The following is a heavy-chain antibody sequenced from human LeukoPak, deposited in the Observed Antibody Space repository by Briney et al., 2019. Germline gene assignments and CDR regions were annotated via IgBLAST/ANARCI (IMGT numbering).Heavy chain of an antibody. CDR2: ISSSGSTI. CDR3: ARSRSSGWSRCYFDY. Sequence: PGGSLRLSCAASGFTFSDYYMSWIRQAPGKGLEWVSYISSSGSTIYYADSVKGRFTISRDNAKNSLYLQMNSLRAEDTAVYYCARSRSSGWSRCYFDYWGQGTLVTVSS. V-gene: IGHV3-11*01. J-gene: IGHJ4*02. CDR1: GFTFSDYY. D-gene: IGHD6-19*01.